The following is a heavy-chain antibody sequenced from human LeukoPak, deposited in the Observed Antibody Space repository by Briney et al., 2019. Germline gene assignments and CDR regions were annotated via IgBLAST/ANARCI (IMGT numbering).Heavy chain of an antibody. V-gene: IGHV3-23*01. Sequence: GGSLRLSCAASGFTFSSYAMSWVRQAPGKGLEWVSAISGSGGSTYYADSVKGRFTISRDNSKNTLYLQMNSLRAEDTAVYYCAKEESWYYGSSGPLDYWGQGTLVTVSS. CDR2: ISGSGGST. CDR1: GFTFSSYA. D-gene: IGHD3-22*01. CDR3: AKEESWYYGSSGPLDY. J-gene: IGHJ4*02.